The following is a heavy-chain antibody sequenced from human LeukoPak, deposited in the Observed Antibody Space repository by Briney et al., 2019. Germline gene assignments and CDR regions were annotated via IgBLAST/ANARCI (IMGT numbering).Heavy chain of an antibody. CDR2: INSDGSTT. D-gene: IGHD6-13*01. V-gene: IGHV3-74*01. CDR1: GFTFSNYW. Sequence: GGSLRLSCAASGFTFSNYWMHWVRQVPGKGLVWVSRINSDGSTTNYADSVKGRFTISRDNAKNTLYLQMNSLRAEDTAVYYCVRDIYSSTWYFDYWGQGTLVTVSS. J-gene: IGHJ4*02. CDR3: VRDIYSSTWYFDY.